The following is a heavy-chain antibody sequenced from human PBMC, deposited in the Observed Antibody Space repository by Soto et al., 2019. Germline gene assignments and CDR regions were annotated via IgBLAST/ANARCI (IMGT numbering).Heavy chain of an antibody. D-gene: IGHD3-10*01. CDR2: ISYDGSNK. V-gene: IGHV3-30-3*01. J-gene: IGHJ3*02. CDR3: ARAYYGYDLYHAFDI. Sequence: GGSLRLSCAASGFTFSSYAMHWVRQAPGKGLEWVAVISYDGSNKYYADSVKGRFTISRDNSKNTLYLQMNSLRAEDTAVYYCARAYYGYDLYHAFDIWGQGTMVTVSS. CDR1: GFTFSSYA.